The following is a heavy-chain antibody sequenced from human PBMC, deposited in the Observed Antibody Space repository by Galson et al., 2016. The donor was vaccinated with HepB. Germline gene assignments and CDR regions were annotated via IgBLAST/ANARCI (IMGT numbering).Heavy chain of an antibody. J-gene: IGHJ6*03. CDR3: MKEGIVVKRNYMDV. CDR2: ISYDGSNK. CDR1: GFTFSSYG. V-gene: IGHV3-30*18. D-gene: IGHD3-22*01. Sequence: SLRLSCAASGFTFSSYGMHWVRQAPGKGLEWVAVISYDGSNKNYADSVKGRFTISRDNSKNTLYLQMNSLRAEDTAVYYCMKEGIVVKRNYMDVWGKGTTVTVSS.